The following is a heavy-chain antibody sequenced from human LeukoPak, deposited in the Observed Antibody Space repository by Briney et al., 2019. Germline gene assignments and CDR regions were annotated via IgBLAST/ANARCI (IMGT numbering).Heavy chain of an antibody. CDR3: ARVFSVAGTFDY. V-gene: IGHV4-34*01. CDR1: GGSFSGYY. CDR2: INHSGST. J-gene: IGHJ4*02. D-gene: IGHD6-19*01. Sequence: KASETLSLTCAVYGGSFSGYYWSWIRQPPGKGLEWIGEINHSGSTNYNPSLKSRVTISVDTSKNQFSLKLSSMTAADTAVYYCARVFSVAGTFDYWGQGTLVTVSS.